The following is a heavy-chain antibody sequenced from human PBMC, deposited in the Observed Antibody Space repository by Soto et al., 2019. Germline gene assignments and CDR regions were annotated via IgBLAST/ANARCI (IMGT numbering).Heavy chain of an antibody. Sequence: QLQLLESGPGLVKASETLSLTCNVSGCSISTSRSYWAWIRQPPGKGLEWLANIFYSGSTYYNPSLASRVTVSVDTSKNEFSLKLRSVTAADTAVYYCARQPTTGDTDLWFDPWGQGTLVTVSS. CDR1: GCSISTSRSY. V-gene: IGHV4-39*01. J-gene: IGHJ5*02. D-gene: IGHD2-21*01. CDR2: IFYSGST. CDR3: ARQPTTGDTDLWFDP.